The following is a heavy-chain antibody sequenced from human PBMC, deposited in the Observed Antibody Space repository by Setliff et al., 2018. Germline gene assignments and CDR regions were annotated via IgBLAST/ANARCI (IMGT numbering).Heavy chain of an antibody. CDR3: ARDLITGTTEYYYGMDV. J-gene: IGHJ6*02. CDR2: IIPILGIA. D-gene: IGHD1-20*01. CDR1: VGTFSSYA. V-gene: IGHV1-69*10. Sequence: SVKVSCKASVGTFSSYAISWVRQAPGQGLEWMGGIIPILGIANYAQKFQGRVMITADKSTSTAYMELSSLRSEDTAVYYCARDLITGTTEYYYGMDVWGQGTTVTVSS.